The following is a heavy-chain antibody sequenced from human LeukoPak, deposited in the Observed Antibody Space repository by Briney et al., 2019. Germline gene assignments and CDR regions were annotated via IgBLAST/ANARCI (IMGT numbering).Heavy chain of an antibody. V-gene: IGHV3-21*01. D-gene: IGHD2-2*01. CDR1: GFTFSSYS. CDR2: ISRSSSYI. J-gene: IGHJ4*02. CDR3: ARGYCSSTSCYPPYYFDY. Sequence: GGSLRLSCAAFGFTFSSYSMNWVRQAPGKGLEWVSSISRSSSYIYYADSVKGRFTISRDNAKNSLYLQMNSLRAEDTAVYYCARGYCSSTSCYPPYYFDYWGQGTLVTVSS.